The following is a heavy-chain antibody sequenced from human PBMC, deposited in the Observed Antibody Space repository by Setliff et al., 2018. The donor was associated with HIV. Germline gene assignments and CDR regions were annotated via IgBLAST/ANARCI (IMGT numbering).Heavy chain of an antibody. CDR3: ARSTLPLPYYYIDV. CDR1: DGSISSFY. Sequence: PSETLSPTCSLSDGSISSFYWTWIRQPPGKGLEWIGYIHISGSTTYNPSLKSRVSISVDTSENQFSLTLTSVTAADSAVYFCARSTLPLPYYYIDVWGRGTTVTVSS. D-gene: IGHD2-15*01. V-gene: IGHV4-4*09. CDR2: IHISGST. J-gene: IGHJ6*03.